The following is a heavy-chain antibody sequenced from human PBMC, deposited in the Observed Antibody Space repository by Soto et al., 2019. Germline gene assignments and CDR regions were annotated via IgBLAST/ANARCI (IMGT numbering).Heavy chain of an antibody. J-gene: IGHJ4*02. D-gene: IGHD6-6*01. CDR3: AHPYSSSSGPHLN. V-gene: IGHV3-21*01. CDR2: ISSSSSYI. Sequence: GGSLRLSCAASGFTFSSYSMNWVRQAPGKGLEWVSSISSSSSYIYYADSVKGRFTISRDNAKNSLYLQMNSLRAEDTAVYYCAHPYSSSSGPHLNWGQGTLVTVSS. CDR1: GFTFSSYS.